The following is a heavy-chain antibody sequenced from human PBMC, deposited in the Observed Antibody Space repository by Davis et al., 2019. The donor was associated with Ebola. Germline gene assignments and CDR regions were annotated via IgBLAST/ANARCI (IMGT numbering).Heavy chain of an antibody. D-gene: IGHD3-10*01. Sequence: PSETLSLTCTVSGGSISSGDYYWSWIRQPPGKGLEWIGYIYYSGSTYYNPSLKSRVTISVDTSKNQFSLKLSSVTAADTAVYYCARSPRGGNYYGSGSYPYGMDVWGQGTTVTVSS. CDR3: ARSPRGGNYYGSGSYPYGMDV. J-gene: IGHJ6*02. CDR2: IYYSGST. CDR1: GGSISSGDYY. V-gene: IGHV4-30-4*01.